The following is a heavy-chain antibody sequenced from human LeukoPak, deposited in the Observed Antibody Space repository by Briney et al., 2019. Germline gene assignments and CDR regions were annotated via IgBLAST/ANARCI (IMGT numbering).Heavy chain of an antibody. CDR2: IYPGDSDT. D-gene: IGHD3-16*01. J-gene: IGHJ3*02. CDR3: ASTSVTFGGAPGASDI. CDR1: GYSFTSYW. Sequence: GESLKISCKGSGYSFTSYWIGWVRQMPGKGLEWMGIIYPGDSDTRYSPSFQGQVTISADKSISTAYLQWSSLKASDTAMYYCASTSVTFGGAPGASDIWGQGTMVTVSS. V-gene: IGHV5-51*01.